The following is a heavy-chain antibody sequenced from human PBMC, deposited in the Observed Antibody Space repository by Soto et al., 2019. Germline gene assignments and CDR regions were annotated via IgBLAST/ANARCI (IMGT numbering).Heavy chain of an antibody. CDR3: AGVTTVGFGELLDHEALTI. Sequence: QVQLVQSGAEVKKPGSSVKGSCKASGGTFSSYAISWVRQAPGQGLEWMGGISPMFGTADYAQSFQGRVTSTTDESTITAYMELSSLRSEETAVYSCAGVTTVGFGELLDHEALTIWGQGTMVTVSS. CDR1: GGTFSSYA. CDR2: ISPMFGTA. D-gene: IGHD3-10*01. V-gene: IGHV1-69*01. J-gene: IGHJ3*02.